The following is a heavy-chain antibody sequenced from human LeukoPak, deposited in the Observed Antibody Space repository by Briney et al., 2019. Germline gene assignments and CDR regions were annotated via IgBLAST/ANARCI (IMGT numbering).Heavy chain of an antibody. J-gene: IGHJ6*03. CDR2: IYHSGST. D-gene: IGHD1-14*01. Sequence: PSETLSLTCTVSSASITSSPYFWGWIRQSPGKGLEWIGSIYHSGSTYYNPSLKSRVTISVDTSKNQFSLRLSSLTAADTALYYCARDRKYYYHMDVWGKGTTVTVSS. CDR1: SASITSSPYF. V-gene: IGHV4-39*07. CDR3: ARDRKYYYHMDV.